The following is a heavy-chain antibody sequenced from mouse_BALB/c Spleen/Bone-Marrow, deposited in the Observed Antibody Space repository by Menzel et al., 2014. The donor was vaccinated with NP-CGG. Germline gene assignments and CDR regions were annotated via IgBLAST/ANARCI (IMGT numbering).Heavy chain of an antibody. CDR2: IYPGDGDT. CDR1: GYAFSTYW. Sequence: VNLVESGAELVRPGSSVKISRKASGYAFSTYWMNWVKQRPGQGLEWIGQIYPGDGDTNYNGKFKGKATLTADRSSSTASMQLSSLTSEDSAVYFCARVGFSFDYWGQGTTLTVSS. D-gene: IGHD3-1*01. CDR3: ARVGFSFDY. V-gene: IGHV1-80*01. J-gene: IGHJ2*01.